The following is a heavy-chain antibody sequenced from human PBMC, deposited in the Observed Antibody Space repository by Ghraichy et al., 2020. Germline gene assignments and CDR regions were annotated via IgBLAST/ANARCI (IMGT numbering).Heavy chain of an antibody. V-gene: IGHV3-48*03. Sequence: GGSLRLSCAASGFTFSSYEMNWVRQAPGKGLEWVSYISSSGSTIYYADSVKGRFTISRDNAKNSLYLQMNSLRAEETAVYYCARVRCSSTSCYMDYYYMDVWGKGTTVTVSS. CDR2: ISSSGSTI. CDR3: ARVRCSSTSCYMDYYYMDV. CDR1: GFTFSSYE. D-gene: IGHD2-2*02. J-gene: IGHJ6*03.